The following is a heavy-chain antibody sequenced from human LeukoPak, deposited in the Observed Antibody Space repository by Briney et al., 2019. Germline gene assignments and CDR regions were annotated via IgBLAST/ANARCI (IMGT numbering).Heavy chain of an antibody. CDR1: GGSISSYY. CDR3: ARGAGCSSTSCAHYYFDY. J-gene: IGHJ4*02. CDR2: IYYSGST. V-gene: IGHV4-59*12. D-gene: IGHD2-2*01. Sequence: SETLSLTYTVSGGSISSYYWSWIRQPPGKGLEWIGYIYYSGSTNYNPSLKSRVTISVDTSKNQFSLKLSSVTAADTAVYYCARGAGCSSTSCAHYYFDYWGQGTLVTVSS.